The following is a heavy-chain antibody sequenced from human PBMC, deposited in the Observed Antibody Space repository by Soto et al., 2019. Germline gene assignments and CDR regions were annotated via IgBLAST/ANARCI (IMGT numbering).Heavy chain of an antibody. V-gene: IGHV3-33*01. CDR1: GFTFSDYG. Sequence: QAQLVESGGGVVQPGTSLRLSCAASGFTFSDYGMHWVRQAPGKGLEWVALTWYDESIKVYADSVKGRFTISRDNSKNTLYRQMNNLRAEDTAVYFCARDNSAGAGENWFDPCGQGTLVTVSS. CDR2: TWYDESIK. CDR3: ARDNSAGAGENWFDP. D-gene: IGHD1-26*01. J-gene: IGHJ5*02.